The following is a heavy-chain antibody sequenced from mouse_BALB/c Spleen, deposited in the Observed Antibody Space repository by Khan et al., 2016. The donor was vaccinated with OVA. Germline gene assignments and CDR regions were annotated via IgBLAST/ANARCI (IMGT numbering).Heavy chain of an antibody. CDR3: ARIYRSDFDY. Sequence: VQLKQSGPELVKPGASVKISCKASGYSFTGYIMNWVMQSHGKSLEWIGRINPHIGETFYNQKFKGKATLTVDESSSTAHMELRSLTSEDSAVYYCARIYRSDFDYWGQGTTLTVSS. CDR2: INPHIGET. D-gene: IGHD1-1*01. J-gene: IGHJ2*01. CDR1: GYSFTGYI. V-gene: IGHV1-20*01.